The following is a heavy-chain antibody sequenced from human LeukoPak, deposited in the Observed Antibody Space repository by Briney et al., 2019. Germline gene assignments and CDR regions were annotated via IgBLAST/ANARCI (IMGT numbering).Heavy chain of an antibody. CDR1: GGSISSYY. Sequence: SETLSLTCTVSGGSISSYYWSWIRQPPGKGLEWIGYIYYSGSTNYNPSLKSRVTISVDTSKNQFSLKLSSVTAADTAVYYCARGRITIFGVARYYYGMDVWGQGTTVTVSS. D-gene: IGHD3-3*01. V-gene: IGHV4-59*12. CDR3: ARGRITIFGVARYYYGMDV. CDR2: IYYSGST. J-gene: IGHJ6*02.